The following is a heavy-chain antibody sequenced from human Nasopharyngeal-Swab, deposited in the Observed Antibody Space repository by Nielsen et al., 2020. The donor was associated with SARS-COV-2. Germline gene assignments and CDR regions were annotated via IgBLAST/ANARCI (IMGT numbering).Heavy chain of an antibody. Sequence: GESLKISCSASGFTFSSYGMHWVRQAPGKGLEWVALIWYDGSNKYYADSVKGRITISRDNSKNTLYPQINSLRTEDTAVYYCARGNDFRSGYHPYYYDYWGQGTVVTVSS. CDR2: IWYDGSNK. D-gene: IGHD3-3*01. CDR3: ARGNDFRSGYHPYYYDY. V-gene: IGHV3-33*01. CDR1: GFTFSSYG. J-gene: IGHJ4*02.